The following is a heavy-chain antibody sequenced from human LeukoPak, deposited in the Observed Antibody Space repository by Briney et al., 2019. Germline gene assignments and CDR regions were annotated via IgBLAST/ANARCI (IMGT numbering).Heavy chain of an antibody. V-gene: IGHV3-48*03. D-gene: IGHD1-1*01. CDR1: GFTFRSHE. Sequence: GGSLRLSCAASGFTFRSHEMNWVRQAPGKGLEWVSYISGSGSTIYYADSVKGRFTISRDNSKNTLYLQMNSLRAEDTAVYYCAKEGTPSPPYYYYYYMDVWGKGTTVTISS. CDR2: ISGSGSTI. CDR3: AKEGTPSPPYYYYYYMDV. J-gene: IGHJ6*03.